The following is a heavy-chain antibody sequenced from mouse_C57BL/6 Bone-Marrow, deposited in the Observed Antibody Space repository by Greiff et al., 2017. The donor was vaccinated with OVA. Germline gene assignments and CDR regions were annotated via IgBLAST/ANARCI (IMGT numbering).Heavy chain of an antibody. D-gene: IGHD2-3*01. CDR1: GYTFTSYW. Sequence: VKLQQPGAELVKPGASVKLSCKASGYTFTSYWMQWVKQRPGQGLEWIGEIDPSDSYTNYNQKFKGKATLTVDTSSSTAYMQLSSLTSEDSAVYYCARFDDGYYFDYWGQGTTLTVSS. J-gene: IGHJ2*01. V-gene: IGHV1-50*01. CDR3: ARFDDGYYFDY. CDR2: IDPSDSYT.